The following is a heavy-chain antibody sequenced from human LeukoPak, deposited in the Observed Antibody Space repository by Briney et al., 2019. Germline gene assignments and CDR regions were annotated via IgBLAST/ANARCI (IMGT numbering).Heavy chain of an antibody. CDR2: IYSDGNT. D-gene: IGHD1-26*01. J-gene: IGHJ1*01. Sequence: SGGSLRLSCAASGFTFDDYGMSWVRQAPGMGLEWVSTIYSDGNTYYPDSVKGRFTISRDGSKNTLYLQLNSLRTEDTAIYYCVREREGSNSEHWGQGTLVTVSS. CDR1: GFTFDDYG. V-gene: IGHV3-53*01. CDR3: VREREGSNSEH.